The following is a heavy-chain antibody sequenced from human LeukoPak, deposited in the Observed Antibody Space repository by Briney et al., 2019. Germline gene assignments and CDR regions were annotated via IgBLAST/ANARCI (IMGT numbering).Heavy chain of an antibody. Sequence: GGSLRLSCAASGFTFSSNYMSWVRQAPGKGLEWVSVIYSGGSTYYADSVKGRFTISRDNSKNTLYLQMNSLRAEDTAVYYCARAEGDFWSDFDIWGQGTMVTVSS. D-gene: IGHD3-3*01. CDR2: IYSGGST. CDR1: GFTFSSNY. CDR3: ARAEGDFWSDFDI. V-gene: IGHV3-66*02. J-gene: IGHJ3*02.